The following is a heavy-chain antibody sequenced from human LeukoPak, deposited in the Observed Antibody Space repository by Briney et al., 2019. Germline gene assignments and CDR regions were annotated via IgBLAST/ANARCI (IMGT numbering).Heavy chain of an antibody. Sequence: GASVKVSCKASGYTFTSYYMHWVQQAPGQGLEWMGIINPSGGSTSYAQKFQGRVTMTRDTSTSTVYMELSSLRSEDTAVYYCAREGGRGAMVLNYFDYWGQGTLVTVSS. CDR3: AREGGRGAMVLNYFDY. D-gene: IGHD5-18*01. CDR2: INPSGGST. J-gene: IGHJ4*02. V-gene: IGHV1-46*01. CDR1: GYTFTSYY.